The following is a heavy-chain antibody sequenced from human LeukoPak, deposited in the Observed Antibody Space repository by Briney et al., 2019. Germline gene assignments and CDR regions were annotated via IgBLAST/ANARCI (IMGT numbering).Heavy chain of an antibody. J-gene: IGHJ4*02. Sequence: SETLSLTCTVSGGSISSYYWSWIRQPPGKGLEWIGYIYYSGSTNYNPSLKSRVTISVDTSKNQFSLKLSSVTAADTAVYYCARSQEQWLVRGYFDYWGQGTLVTVSS. V-gene: IGHV4-59*08. CDR1: GGSISSYY. CDR2: IYYSGST. CDR3: ARSQEQWLVRGYFDY. D-gene: IGHD6-19*01.